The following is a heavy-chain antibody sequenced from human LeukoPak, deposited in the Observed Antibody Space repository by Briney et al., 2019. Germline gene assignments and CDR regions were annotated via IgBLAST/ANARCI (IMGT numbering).Heavy chain of an antibody. J-gene: IGHJ4*02. CDR1: GFTFSSFS. Sequence: PGGSLRLSCAASGFTFSSFSMSWVRQASGKGLEWVSSISSSSTYRYYADSVKGRFSISRDNAKNSPYLQMNSLRAEDTAVYYCARAPYYYYDSGSGTRVTGNTDYWGQGTLVTVSS. CDR3: ARAPYYYYDSGSGTRVTGNTDY. D-gene: IGHD3-10*01. CDR2: ISSSSTYR. V-gene: IGHV3-21*01.